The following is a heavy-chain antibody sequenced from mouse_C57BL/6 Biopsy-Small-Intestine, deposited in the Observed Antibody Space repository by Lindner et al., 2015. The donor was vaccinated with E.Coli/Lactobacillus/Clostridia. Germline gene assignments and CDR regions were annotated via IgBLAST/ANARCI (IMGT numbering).Heavy chain of an antibody. D-gene: IGHD2-3*01. J-gene: IGHJ3*01. CDR2: IDPEDDDT. V-gene: IGHV14-1*01. CDR1: GFNIKDYY. Sequence: VQLQESGAELVRPGTSVKLSCTASGFNIKDYYMHWVKQRPEQGLEWIGRIDPEDDDTEYAPKFQGKATVTADTSSNTAYLQLSSLTSEDTAVYFCTEGDDGLFAFWGQGTLVTVSA. CDR3: TEGDDGLFAF.